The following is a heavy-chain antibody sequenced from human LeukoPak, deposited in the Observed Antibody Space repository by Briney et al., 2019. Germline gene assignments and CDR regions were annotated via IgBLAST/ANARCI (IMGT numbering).Heavy chain of an antibody. CDR2: ISAYNGNT. CDR3: ARVPTMVLWFDP. D-gene: IGHD3-10*01. V-gene: IGHV1-18*01. CDR1: GYTFTSYG. J-gene: IGHJ5*02. Sequence: GASVKVSCKASGYTFTSYGISWVRQAPGQGLEWMGWISAYNGNTNYAQTLQGRVTMTTDTSRSKAYMELRSLRSDDTAVYYCARVPTMVLWFDPWGQGTLVTVSS.